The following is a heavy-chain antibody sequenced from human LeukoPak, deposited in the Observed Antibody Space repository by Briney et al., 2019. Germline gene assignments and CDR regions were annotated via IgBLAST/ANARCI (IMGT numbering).Heavy chain of an antibody. J-gene: IGHJ4*02. D-gene: IGHD6-19*01. Sequence: GASVKVSCKISGYTLTELSMHWVRQTPGKGLEWMGGFDPEAGETIYTQKFQDRVTMTEDTYTDTAYMELGSLTSEDTAVYYCSTILYSTGWYFPDYWGQGTLVTVS. CDR1: GYTLTELS. CDR2: FDPEAGET. V-gene: IGHV1-24*01. CDR3: STILYSTGWYFPDY.